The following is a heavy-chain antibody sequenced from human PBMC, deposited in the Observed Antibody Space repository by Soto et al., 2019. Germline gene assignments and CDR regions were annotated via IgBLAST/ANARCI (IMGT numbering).Heavy chain of an antibody. Sequence: DVQLLDSGGGFVQPGGSLRLSCAASGFIFSTSAMTWVRQAPGKGLEWVSLISGSGAYTHYTDSVKGRFTVSRDNSKNTLYLQMDSLRAEDTAVYFCAVVMGSDYDYVWGSLTFDYWGQGAPVTVSS. V-gene: IGHV3-23*01. CDR1: GFIFSTSA. CDR2: ISGSGAYT. D-gene: IGHD3-16*01. CDR3: AVVMGSDYDYVWGSLTFDY. J-gene: IGHJ4*02.